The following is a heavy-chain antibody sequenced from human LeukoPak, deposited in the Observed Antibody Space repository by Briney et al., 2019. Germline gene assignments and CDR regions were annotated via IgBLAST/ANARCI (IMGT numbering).Heavy chain of an antibody. D-gene: IGHD5-12*01. CDR3: TRLATVED. Sequence: GGSLRLSCAASGFNFNDSPMHWVRQASGKGLEWVGRIRSKANTYATAYAASVKGRFTISRGDSKNTAYLQMNSLKIEDTAVYYCTRLATVEDWGQGTLVTVSS. V-gene: IGHV3-73*01. J-gene: IGHJ4*02. CDR1: GFNFNDSP. CDR2: IRSKANTYAT.